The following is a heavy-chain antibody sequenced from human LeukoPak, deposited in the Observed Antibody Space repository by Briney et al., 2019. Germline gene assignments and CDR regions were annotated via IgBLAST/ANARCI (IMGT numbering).Heavy chain of an antibody. CDR3: ATWYYYDSSDYYLADY. CDR2: FDPEDGET. D-gene: IGHD3-22*01. CDR1: GYTFTNYY. V-gene: IGHV1-24*01. J-gene: IGHJ4*02. Sequence: ASVKVSCKASGYTFTNYYMHWVRQAPGKGLEWMGGFDPEDGETIYAQELQGRVTMTKDTSTDTAYMELSSLRSEDTAVYYCATWYYYDSSDYYLADYWGQGTLVTVSS.